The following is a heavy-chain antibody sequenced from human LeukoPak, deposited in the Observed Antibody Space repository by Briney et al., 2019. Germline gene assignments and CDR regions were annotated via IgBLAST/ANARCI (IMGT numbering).Heavy chain of an antibody. Sequence: SETLSLTCAVYSRSFNGYYWNWIRQSPGKGLEWIGEIDHTGSTSYNPSLKSRVTMSLDASKNQFSLELNSVTPADTAVYYCARGGNYWPQWWFDPWGRGTLVSVSS. J-gene: IGHJ5*02. V-gene: IGHV4-34*01. D-gene: IGHD1-26*01. CDR2: IDHTGST. CDR3: ARGGNYWPQWWFDP. CDR1: SRSFNGYY.